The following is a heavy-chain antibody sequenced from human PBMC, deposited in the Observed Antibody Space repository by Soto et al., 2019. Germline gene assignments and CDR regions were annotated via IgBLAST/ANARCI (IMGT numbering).Heavy chain of an antibody. J-gene: IGHJ6*02. CDR1: GYTLTELS. D-gene: IGHD6-6*01. Sequence: ASVKVSCKVSGYTLTELSMHWVRQAPGKGLEWMGGFDPEDGETIYAQKFQGRVTMTEDTSTDTAYMELSSLRSEDTAVYYCATVGSSSSGGYYYYGMDVWGQGTTVTVSS. CDR2: FDPEDGET. V-gene: IGHV1-24*01. CDR3: ATVGSSSSGGYYYYGMDV.